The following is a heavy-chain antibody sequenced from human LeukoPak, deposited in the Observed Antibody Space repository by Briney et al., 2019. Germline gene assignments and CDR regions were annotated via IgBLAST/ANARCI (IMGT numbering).Heavy chain of an antibody. CDR2: IRSKAYGGTT. D-gene: IGHD3-3*01. CDR3: KVFLECLESYYFDY. Sequence: GGSLRLSCTASGFTFGDYAMGWVRQAPGKGLEWVGFIRSKAYGGTTEYAASVKGRFTISRDDSKSIAYLQMNSLKTEDTAVYYCKVFLECLESYYFDYWGPRTLVTVSS. V-gene: IGHV3-49*04. CDR1: GFTFGDYA. J-gene: IGHJ4*02.